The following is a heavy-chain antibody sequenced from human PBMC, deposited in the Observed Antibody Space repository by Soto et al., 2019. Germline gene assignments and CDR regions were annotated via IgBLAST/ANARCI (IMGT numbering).Heavy chain of an antibody. Sequence: QVQLVQSGGEVKKPGASVKDSCKASGYTFTSYAMHWMRQAPGQGLEWMGWINAGNGNTKYSQKFQGRVTITRDTSASTAYMELSSLRSEDTAVYYCARGFGLYYFDYWGQGTLVTVSS. V-gene: IGHV1-3*01. D-gene: IGHD3-10*01. CDR3: ARGFGLYYFDY. CDR2: INAGNGNT. J-gene: IGHJ4*02. CDR1: GYTFTSYA.